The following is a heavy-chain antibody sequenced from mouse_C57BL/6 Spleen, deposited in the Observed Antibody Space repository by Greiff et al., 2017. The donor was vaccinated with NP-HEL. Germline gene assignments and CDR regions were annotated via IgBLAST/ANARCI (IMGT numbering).Heavy chain of an antibody. J-gene: IGHJ3*01. Sequence: EVKLMESEGGLVQPGSSMKLSCTASGFTFSDYYMAWVRQVPEKGLEWVANINYDGSSTYYLDSLKSRFIISRDNAKNILYLQMSSLKSEDTATYYCARGRAYYSNYEFAYWGQGTLVTVSA. D-gene: IGHD2-5*01. CDR1: GFTFSDYY. CDR2: INYDGSST. V-gene: IGHV5-16*01. CDR3: ARGRAYYSNYEFAY.